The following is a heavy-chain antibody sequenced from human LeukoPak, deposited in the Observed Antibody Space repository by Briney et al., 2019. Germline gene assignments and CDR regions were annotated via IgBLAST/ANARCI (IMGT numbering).Heavy chain of an antibody. Sequence: GGSLRLSCAASGFTFSSYAMSWVRQAPGKGLEWVSAISGSGGSTYYADSVKGRFTISRDNSKNTLYLQMNSLRAEDTAVYYCAKDQNIVVVTAIHVWGRGTLVTVSS. CDR3: AKDQNIVVVTAIHV. CDR2: ISGSGGST. D-gene: IGHD2-21*02. J-gene: IGHJ2*01. CDR1: GFTFSSYA. V-gene: IGHV3-23*01.